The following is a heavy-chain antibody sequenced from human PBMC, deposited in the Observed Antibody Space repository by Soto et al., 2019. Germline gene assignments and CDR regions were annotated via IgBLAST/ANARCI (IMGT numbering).Heavy chain of an antibody. J-gene: IGHJ6*02. CDR2: IIPIFGTA. V-gene: IGHV1-69*06. CDR1: GGTFSSYA. D-gene: IGHD7-27*01. CDR3: AGAGLPSGDDYYCMDG. Sequence: QVQLVQSGAEVKKPGSSVKVSCKASGGTFSSYAISWVRQAPGQGLEWMGGIIPIFGTANYAQKFQGRVTITEDKTTSPAGMAVRCLGSKDTTASSCAGAGLPSGDDYYCMDGSGPGTTVAVSS.